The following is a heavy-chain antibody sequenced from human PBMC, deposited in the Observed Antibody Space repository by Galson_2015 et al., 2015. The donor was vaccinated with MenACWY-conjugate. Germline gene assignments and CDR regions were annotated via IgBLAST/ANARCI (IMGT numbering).Heavy chain of an antibody. CDR3: TRVGGYDPPGGDY. CDR1: GFTFSSYW. Sequence: SLRLSCAASGFTFSSYWMHWVRQAPGKGLAWVSRINSDGSIGTYADSVKGRFTISRDNAKNTLYLQMDSLRADDTAVYYCTRVGGYDPPGGDYWGQGALFTVSS. J-gene: IGHJ4*02. CDR2: INSDGSIG. V-gene: IGHV3-74*01. D-gene: IGHD5-12*01.